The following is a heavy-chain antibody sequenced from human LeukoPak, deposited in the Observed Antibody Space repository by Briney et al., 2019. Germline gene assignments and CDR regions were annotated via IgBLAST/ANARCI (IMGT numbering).Heavy chain of an antibody. Sequence: PSETLSLTCAVYGGSFSAYYWTWIRQSPGKGLEWIGEINHSGSTNSNPSLKSRVTISVDPSKNQFSLNLTSVTAADTAVYFCARTPNYYDSSGQKFAYDIRGQGTKVIVSS. J-gene: IGHJ3*02. V-gene: IGHV4-34*01. D-gene: IGHD3-22*01. CDR3: ARTPNYYDSSGQKFAYDI. CDR1: GGSFSAYY. CDR2: INHSGST.